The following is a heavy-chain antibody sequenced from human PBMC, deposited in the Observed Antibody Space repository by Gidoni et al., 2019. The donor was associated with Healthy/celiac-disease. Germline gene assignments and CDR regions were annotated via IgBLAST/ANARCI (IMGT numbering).Heavy chain of an antibody. V-gene: IGHV3-11*06. Sequence: QVQLVESGGGLVKPGGSLRLSCAASGFTFSDYYMSWIRQAPGKGLEWVSYISSSSSYTNYADSVKGRFTISRDNAKNSLYLQMNSLRAEDTAVYYCARGTYYDSSGEGDNWFDPWGQGTLVTVSS. CDR3: ARGTYYDSSGEGDNWFDP. J-gene: IGHJ5*02. D-gene: IGHD3-22*01. CDR1: GFTFSDYY. CDR2: ISSSSSYT.